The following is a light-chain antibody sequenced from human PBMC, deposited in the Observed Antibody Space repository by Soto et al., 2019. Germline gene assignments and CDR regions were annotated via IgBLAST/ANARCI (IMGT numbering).Light chain of an antibody. CDR2: DND. Sequence: QSVLRQPPSMSAAPRQEMTISCSGSRSNIGSNYVSWYQQLPGTAPELLIYDNDQRPSGIPDRFAGSKSGASATLVITGLQTADEADYYCATWDMSLGALLFGGGTKVTVL. J-gene: IGLJ2*01. V-gene: IGLV1-51*01. CDR1: RSNIGSNY. CDR3: ATWDMSLGALL.